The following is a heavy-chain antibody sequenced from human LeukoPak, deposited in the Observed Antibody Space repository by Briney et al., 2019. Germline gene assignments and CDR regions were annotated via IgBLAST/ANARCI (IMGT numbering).Heavy chain of an antibody. CDR3: ASAYCSGGSCYGGGGFDP. D-gene: IGHD2-15*01. J-gene: IGHJ5*02. Sequence: GESLKISCKGSGYSFTSYWIGWVRQMPGKGLEWMGIIYPGDSDTRYSPSFQGQVTISADKSISTAYPQWSSLKASDTAMYYCASAYCSGGSCYGGGGFDPWGQGTLVTVSS. CDR1: GYSFTSYW. CDR2: IYPGDSDT. V-gene: IGHV5-51*01.